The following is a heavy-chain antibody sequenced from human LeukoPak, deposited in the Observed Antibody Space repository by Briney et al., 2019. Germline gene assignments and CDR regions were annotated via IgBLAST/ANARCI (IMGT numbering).Heavy chain of an antibody. CDR1: GYTFTNYD. J-gene: IGHJ5*02. V-gene: IGHV1-18*01. CDR3: ARDPTRYSGYAGNWFDP. Sequence: GASVKVSCKASGYTFTNYDINWVRQATGQGLEWMGWVNPDSGNTNYAQKLQGRVTMTTDTSTSTAYMELRSLRSDDTAVYYCARDPTRYSGYAGNWFDPWGQGTLVTVSS. CDR2: VNPDSGNT. D-gene: IGHD5-12*01.